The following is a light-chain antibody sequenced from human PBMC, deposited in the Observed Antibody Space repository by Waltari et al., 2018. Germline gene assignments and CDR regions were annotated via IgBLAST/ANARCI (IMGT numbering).Light chain of an antibody. CDR2: APS. Sequence: EIVSPQSPGPLSWSPGERATLSCIASQSVTSISLTWYQKKVGQAPRLLLYAPSSRATGIPDRFSGSGSGTEFTLTISRLEPEDFAVYYCQQYDGEVVTFGGGTKVEI. CDR3: QQYDGEVVT. V-gene: IGKV3-20*01. J-gene: IGKJ4*01. CDR1: QSVTSIS.